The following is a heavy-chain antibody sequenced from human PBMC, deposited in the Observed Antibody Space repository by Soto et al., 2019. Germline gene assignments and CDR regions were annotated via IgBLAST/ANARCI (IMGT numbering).Heavy chain of an antibody. CDR2: INHSGST. Sequence: KTSETLSLTCAVYGGSFSGYYWSWIRQPPGKGLEWIGEINHSGSTNYNPSLKSRVTISVDTSKNQFSLKLSSVTAADTAVYYCTTDFYGGSGYWGQGTLVTVSS. V-gene: IGHV4-34*01. D-gene: IGHD4-17*01. J-gene: IGHJ4*02. CDR1: GGSFSGYY. CDR3: TTDFYGGSGY.